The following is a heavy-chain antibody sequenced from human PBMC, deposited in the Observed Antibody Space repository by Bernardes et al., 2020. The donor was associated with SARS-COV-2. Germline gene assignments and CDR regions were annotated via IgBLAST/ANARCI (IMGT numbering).Heavy chain of an antibody. V-gene: IGHV1-46*01. CDR1: GYTFPSHY. D-gene: IGHD1-1*01. CDR3: ARELLNWNDNRSWFDP. Sequence: ASVQVSCKASGYTFPSHYVHWVRQAPGQGLEWVGIINSSGCRTSHAQKFQGRVTMPRDTSTSTVYMELSSLRSDDTAVYYCARELLNWNDNRSWFDPWGQGTLVTVSS. CDR2: INSSGCRT. J-gene: IGHJ5*02.